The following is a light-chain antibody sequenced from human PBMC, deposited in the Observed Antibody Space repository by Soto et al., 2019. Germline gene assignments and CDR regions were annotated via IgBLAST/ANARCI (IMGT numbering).Light chain of an antibody. V-gene: IGKV3-11*01. CDR1: QSVKTY. J-gene: IGKJ4*01. CDR3: QSRSSWPPVLT. Sequence: ETVLTQSPATLSLSPGERATLSCRASQSVKTYLAWYQQKPGQVPRLLIYDASNRATGIPARFSASGSGTDFTLTISSLAPEDFAVYYCQSRSSWPPVLTFGGGTKVEIK. CDR2: DAS.